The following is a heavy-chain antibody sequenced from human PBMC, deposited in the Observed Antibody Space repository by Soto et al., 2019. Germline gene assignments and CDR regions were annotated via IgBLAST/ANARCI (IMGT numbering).Heavy chain of an antibody. CDR2: IYYSGST. Sequence: QVQLQESGPGLVKPSETLSLTCTVSGGSISSYYWSWIRQPPGKGLEWIGYIYYSGSTNYNPSLKSRVTISVDTSKNQFSLKLSSVTAADTAVYYCARARAITMVRGVIIPVDYWGQGTLVTVSS. V-gene: IGHV4-59*01. J-gene: IGHJ4*02. CDR3: ARARAITMVRGVIIPVDY. D-gene: IGHD3-10*01. CDR1: GGSISSYY.